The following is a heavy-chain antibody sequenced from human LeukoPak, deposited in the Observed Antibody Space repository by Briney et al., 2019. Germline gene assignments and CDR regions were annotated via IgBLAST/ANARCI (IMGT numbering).Heavy chain of an antibody. CDR3: ATYWYRIGFGELLQQGGFD. CDR2: FDPEDGET. J-gene: IGHJ4*02. Sequence: APVKVSCKVSGYTLTELSMHWVRQAPGKGLEWMGGFDPEDGETIYAQKFQGRVTMTEDTSTDTAYMELSSLRSEDTAVYYCATYWYRIGFGELLQQGGFDWGQGTLVTVSS. D-gene: IGHD3-10*01. CDR1: GYTLTELS. V-gene: IGHV1-24*01.